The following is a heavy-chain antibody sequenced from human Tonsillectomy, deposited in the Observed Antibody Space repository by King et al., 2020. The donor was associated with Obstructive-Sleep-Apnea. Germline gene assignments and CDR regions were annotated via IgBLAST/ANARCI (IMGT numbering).Heavy chain of an antibody. J-gene: IGHJ4*02. CDR3: AKGPHCSGGSCYSFFFDY. CDR1: GFTFSSYA. D-gene: IGHD2-15*01. V-gene: IGHV3-23*04. CDR2: ISGSGGST. Sequence: VQLVESGGGLVQPGGSLRLSCAASGFTFSSYAMSWVRQAPGKGLEWVSAISGSGGSTYYADSVKGRFTISRDNSKNTLYLKMNSLRAEDTAVYYCAKGPHCSGGSCYSFFFDYWGQGTLVTVSS.